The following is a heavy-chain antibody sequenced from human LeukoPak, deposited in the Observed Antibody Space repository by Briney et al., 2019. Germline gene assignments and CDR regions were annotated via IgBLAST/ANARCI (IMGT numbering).Heavy chain of an antibody. D-gene: IGHD5-18*01. CDR1: GFTLSSYA. CDR3: ARVSGYNYGSFDP. Sequence: GGSLRLSCAASGFTLSSYAMSWVRRAPGKGLEWVSVISGSGASTYYADSVKGRFTISRDNSKNTLYLQMNSLRAEDTAVYYCARVSGYNYGSFDPWGQGTLVTVSS. CDR2: ISGSGAST. J-gene: IGHJ5*02. V-gene: IGHV3-23*01.